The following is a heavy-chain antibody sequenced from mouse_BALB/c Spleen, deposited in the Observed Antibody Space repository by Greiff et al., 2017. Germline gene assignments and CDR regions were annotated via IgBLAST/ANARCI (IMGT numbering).Heavy chain of an antibody. V-gene: IGHV1-67*01. J-gene: IGHJ4*01. CDR2: ISTYYGNT. CDR3: ARSEGNYVAMDY. CDR1: GYTFTDYA. D-gene: IGHD2-1*01. Sequence: QVQLQQSGPELVRPGVSVKISCKGSGYTFTDYAMHWVKQSHAKSLEWIGVISTYYGNTNYNQKFKGKATMTVDKSSSTAYMELARLTSEDSAIYYCARSEGNYVAMDYWGQGTSGTVSA.